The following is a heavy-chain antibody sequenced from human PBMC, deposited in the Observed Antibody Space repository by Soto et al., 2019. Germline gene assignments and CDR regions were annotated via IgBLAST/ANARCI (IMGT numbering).Heavy chain of an antibody. Sequence: SETLSLTCAVSGGSISSSNWWRWVRQPPGKGLEWIGEIYHSGSTNYNPSLKSRVTMSVDKSKNQFSLKLSSVTAADTAVYYCARDVYGSASFYGMDVWGKGTTVTVSS. CDR3: ARDVYGSASFYGMDV. V-gene: IGHV4-4*02. J-gene: IGHJ6*04. CDR1: GGSISSSNW. CDR2: IYHSGST. D-gene: IGHD3-10*01.